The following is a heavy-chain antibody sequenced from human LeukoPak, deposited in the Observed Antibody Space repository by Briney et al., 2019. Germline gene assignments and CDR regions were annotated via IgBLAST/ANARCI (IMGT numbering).Heavy chain of an antibody. D-gene: IGHD5-24*01. CDR2: ISSSGRSI. Sequence: PGRSLRLSCEVSGLTFRHYEMNWVRQIPGKGLDWVAQISSSGRSISYAVAVKGRFTISRDNAKNSLYLQMNSLRAEDTAVYYCARSAILCAYDLWGQGTPVTVSS. CDR3: ARSAILCAYDL. CDR1: GLTFRHYE. J-gene: IGHJ3*01. V-gene: IGHV3-48*03.